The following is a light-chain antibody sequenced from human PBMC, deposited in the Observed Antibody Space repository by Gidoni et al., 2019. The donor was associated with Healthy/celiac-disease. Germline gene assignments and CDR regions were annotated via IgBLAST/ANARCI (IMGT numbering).Light chain of an antibody. CDR3: QQYYSTPLT. J-gene: IGKJ3*01. CDR2: WAS. CDR1: QSVLYSSNNKNY. V-gene: IGKV4-1*01. Sequence: QSVLYSSNNKNYLAWYQQKPGQPPKLLIYWASTRESGVPDRFSGSGSGTDFTLTISSLQAEDVAVYYCQQYYSTPLTFGPGTKVDIK.